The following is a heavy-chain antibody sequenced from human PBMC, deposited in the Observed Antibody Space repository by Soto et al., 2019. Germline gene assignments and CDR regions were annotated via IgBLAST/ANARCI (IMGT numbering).Heavy chain of an antibody. CDR2: INPNSGGT. J-gene: IGHJ5*02. V-gene: IGHV1-2*02. Sequence: GASVKVSCKASGYTFTGYYMHWVRQAPGQGLERMGWINPNSGGTNYAQKFQGRVTMTRDTSISTAYMELSRLRSDDTAVYYCAREDDVVVPAAIGGWFDPWGQGTLVTVSS. D-gene: IGHD2-2*02. CDR1: GYTFTGYY. CDR3: AREDDVVVPAAIGGWFDP.